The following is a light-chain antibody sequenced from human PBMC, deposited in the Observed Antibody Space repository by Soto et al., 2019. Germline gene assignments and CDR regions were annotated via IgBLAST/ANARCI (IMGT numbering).Light chain of an antibody. J-gene: IGKJ1*01. CDR3: QQYRSYWS. CDR1: QNINIW. CDR2: KAS. V-gene: IGKV1-5*03. Sequence: DIQMTQSPSTLPASVVDRVTITCRASQNINIWVAWYQQKPGKAPKLLICKASALESGVPARFSGSGSGTEFTLTISGLQPDDFATYYCQQYRSYWSFGQGTKVDI.